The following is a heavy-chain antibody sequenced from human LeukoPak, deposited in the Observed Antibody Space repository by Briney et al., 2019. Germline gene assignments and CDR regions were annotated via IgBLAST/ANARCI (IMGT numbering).Heavy chain of an antibody. CDR2: IKHDEDGTEK. Sequence: GGSLRLSCAASGFTFSIYSMNWVRQAPGKGLEWVANIKHDEDGTEKYYVDSVKGRFTISRDDAKNSLYLQMNSLRAEDTAVYYCARVRGGAFDIWGQGTMVGVSS. D-gene: IGHD3-3*01. CDR3: ARVRGGAFDI. J-gene: IGHJ3*02. V-gene: IGHV3-7*05. CDR1: GFTFSIYS.